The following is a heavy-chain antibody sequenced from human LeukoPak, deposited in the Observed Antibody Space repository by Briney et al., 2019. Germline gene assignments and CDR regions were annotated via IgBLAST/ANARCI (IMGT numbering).Heavy chain of an antibody. CDR1: GFTVSSNS. D-gene: IGHD4-23*01. V-gene: IGHV3-53*01. J-gene: IGHJ5*02. CDR2: IYSDNT. CDR3: AKTVAFDP. Sequence: GGSLRLSCTVSGFTVSSNSMSWVRQAPGKGLEWVSFIYSDNTHYSDSVKGRFTISRDNSKNTLYLQMNSLRAEDTAVYYCAKTVAFDPWGQGTLVTVTS.